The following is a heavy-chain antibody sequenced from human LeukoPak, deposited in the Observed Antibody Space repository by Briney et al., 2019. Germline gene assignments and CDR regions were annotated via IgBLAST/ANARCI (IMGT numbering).Heavy chain of an antibody. Sequence: SETLSLTCAVYGGSFSGYYWSWIRQPPKKGLEWIGEINHSESTNYNPSLKSRVTISVDTSKSQFSLKLRSVTAADTAVYYCARGHVGSYAYYYYYGMDVWGQGTTVTVSS. CDR2: INHSEST. V-gene: IGHV4-34*01. CDR3: ARGHVGSYAYYYYYGMDV. J-gene: IGHJ6*02. CDR1: GGSFSGYY. D-gene: IGHD2-8*01.